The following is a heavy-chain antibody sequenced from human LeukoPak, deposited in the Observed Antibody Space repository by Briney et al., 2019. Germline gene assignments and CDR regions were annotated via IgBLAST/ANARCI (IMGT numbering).Heavy chain of an antibody. Sequence: SETLSLTCTVSGGSISSYYWSWIRQPPGKELEWIGYIYYSGRTYYNPSLKSRVTISVDTSKNQFSLSLSSVTAADTAVYYCARAIPDSSGYYYSDYWGQGTLVTVSS. D-gene: IGHD3-22*01. CDR1: GGSISSYY. CDR2: IYYSGRT. V-gene: IGHV4-59*08. J-gene: IGHJ4*02. CDR3: ARAIPDSSGYYYSDY.